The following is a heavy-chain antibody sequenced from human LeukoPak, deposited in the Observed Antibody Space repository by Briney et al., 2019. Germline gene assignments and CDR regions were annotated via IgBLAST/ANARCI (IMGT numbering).Heavy chain of an antibody. CDR3: ITDPGEWQPI. CDR1: GVTFSNAW. CDR2: IKSKTDGETM. Sequence: GGSLRLSCAVSGVTFSNAWMSWVRQAPGKGLEWAGRIKSKTDGETMDYAAPVKGRFIISREDSINTLYLQMNRLNVEDTAVYYCITDPGEWQPIWGQGTMVTVS. V-gene: IGHV3-15*01. D-gene: IGHD3-16*01. J-gene: IGHJ3*02.